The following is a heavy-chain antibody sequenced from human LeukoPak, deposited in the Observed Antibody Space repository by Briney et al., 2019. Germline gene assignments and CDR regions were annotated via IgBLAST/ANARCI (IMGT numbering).Heavy chain of an antibody. CDR1: GFTFRTSG. J-gene: IGHJ4*02. V-gene: IGHV3-48*01. D-gene: IGHD4-17*01. Sequence: PGGSLRLSCAASGFTFRTSGMNWVRQAPGKGLEWVSYISSSGTTISYAQSVKGRFTITRDNAQNSLTLHMNTLRAEDTAVYYCARVDYGDYDSFDYWGQGTLVTVSS. CDR3: ARVDYGDYDSFDY. CDR2: ISSSGTTI.